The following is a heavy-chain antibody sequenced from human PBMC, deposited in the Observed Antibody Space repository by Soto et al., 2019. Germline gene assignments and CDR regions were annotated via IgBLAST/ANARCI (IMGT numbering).Heavy chain of an antibody. J-gene: IGHJ5*02. CDR2: ISTYNGNT. CDR1: GYTFTNYG. V-gene: IGHV1-18*01. D-gene: IGHD3-10*01. Sequence: ASVKVSCKASGYTFTNYGISWVRQAPGQGLEWMGWISTYNGNTKYVQNLQDRVTMTTDTSTSTAYMELRSLRSDDTAMYYCARDARRLRIVRGVISWFDPWGQGTLVTVSS. CDR3: ARDARRLRIVRGVISWFDP.